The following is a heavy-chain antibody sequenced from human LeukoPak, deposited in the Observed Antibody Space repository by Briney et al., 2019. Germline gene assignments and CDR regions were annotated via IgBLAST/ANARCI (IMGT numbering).Heavy chain of an antibody. CDR2: ISGSGGST. Sequence: GGSLRLSCAASGFTFSSYAMSWVRQAPGKGLEWVSAISGSGGSTYYADSVKGRFIISRDNSKNTLYLQMNSLRAEDTAVYYCAKVKLAAAVPYYYYYYMDVWGKGTKVTVSS. CDR3: AKVKLAAAVPYYYYYYMDV. CDR1: GFTFSSYA. D-gene: IGHD6-13*01. V-gene: IGHV3-23*01. J-gene: IGHJ6*03.